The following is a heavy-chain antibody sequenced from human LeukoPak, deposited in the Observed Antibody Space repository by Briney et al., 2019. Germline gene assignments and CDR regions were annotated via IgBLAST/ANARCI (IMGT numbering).Heavy chain of an antibody. Sequence: SETLSLTCTVSGGSISSGGYYWSWIRQHPGKGLGWIGYIYYSGSTYYNPSLKSRVTISVDTSKNQFSLKLSSVTAADTAVYYCARGLWDSTGFDYWSQGTLVTVSS. CDR3: ARGLWDSTGFDY. J-gene: IGHJ4*02. D-gene: IGHD2/OR15-2a*01. V-gene: IGHV4-31*03. CDR1: GGSISSGGYY. CDR2: IYYSGST.